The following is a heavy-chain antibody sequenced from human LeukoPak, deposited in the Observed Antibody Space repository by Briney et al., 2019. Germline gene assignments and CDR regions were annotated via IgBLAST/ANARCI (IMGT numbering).Heavy chain of an antibody. D-gene: IGHD5-12*01. J-gene: IGHJ6*02. CDR2: IYYSGST. V-gene: IGHV4-4*02. CDR1: GASITSTFW. Sequence: PSETLSLTCAVSGASITSTFWWTWVRQPPGKGLEWIGDIYYSGSTNYNPSLKSRVTISVDKSNNQFSLNLSSVTAADTAVYYCASIEGPHSLAGYDQYYYYGMDVWGQGTTVTVSS. CDR3: ASIEGPHSLAGYDQYYYYGMDV.